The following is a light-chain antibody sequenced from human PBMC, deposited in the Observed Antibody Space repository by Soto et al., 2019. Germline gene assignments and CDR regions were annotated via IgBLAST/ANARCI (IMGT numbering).Light chain of an antibody. Sequence: QSALTQPASVSGSPGQSITISCTGTSSDVGGYNYVSWYQHHPGKAPKLMIYEVRNRPSGVSNRFSGSKSGNTASLTISGLQAEDEADYYCSSYTISSTLVFGRGTKLTVL. CDR1: SSDVGGYNY. J-gene: IGLJ2*01. CDR3: SSYTISSTLV. V-gene: IGLV2-14*01. CDR2: EVR.